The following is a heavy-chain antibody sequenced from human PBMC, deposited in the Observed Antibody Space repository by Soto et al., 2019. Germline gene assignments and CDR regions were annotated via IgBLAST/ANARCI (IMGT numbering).Heavy chain of an antibody. J-gene: IGHJ5*02. Sequence: PSETLSLTCTVSGVSISTYCWSWIRQPPGKGLEWIGYIYYSGSTNYNPSLKSRVTISVDTSKDQFSLKLSSVTAADAALYYCARDFFDSSDYTTNWFDPWGQGTLVTVSS. CDR1: GVSISTYC. CDR2: IYYSGST. CDR3: ARDFFDSSDYTTNWFDP. D-gene: IGHD3-22*01. V-gene: IGHV4-59*01.